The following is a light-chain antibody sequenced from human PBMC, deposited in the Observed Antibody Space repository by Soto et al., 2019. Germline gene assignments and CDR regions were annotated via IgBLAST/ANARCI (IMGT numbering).Light chain of an antibody. J-gene: IGKJ2*01. Sequence: EIVLTQSPGTLSLSPGERATLSCRASQSVSSTYLAWYQQKPVQAPRLLIYGASSRATGIPDRFSGSASGTDFTLTINRLEPEDFAIYYCQQYGDSRTFGQGTKLEIK. CDR3: QQYGDSRT. CDR1: QSVSSTY. V-gene: IGKV3-20*01. CDR2: GAS.